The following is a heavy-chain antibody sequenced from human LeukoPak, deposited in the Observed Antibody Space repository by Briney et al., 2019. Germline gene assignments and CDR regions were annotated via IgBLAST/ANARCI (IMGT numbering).Heavy chain of an antibody. D-gene: IGHD6-19*01. Sequence: ASVKVSCKASGYTVNGYYMHWVRQAPGQGLEWMGWINPNSGGTNYAQKFQGRVTMTRDTSISTAYMELSRLRSDDTAVYYCAREGTVAGTSGWFDPWGQGTLVTVSS. CDR1: GYTVNGYY. J-gene: IGHJ5*02. CDR2: INPNSGGT. CDR3: AREGTVAGTSGWFDP. V-gene: IGHV1-2*02.